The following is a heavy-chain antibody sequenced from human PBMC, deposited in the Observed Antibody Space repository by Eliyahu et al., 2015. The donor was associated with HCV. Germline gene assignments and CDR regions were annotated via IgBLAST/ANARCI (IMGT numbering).Heavy chain of an antibody. J-gene: IGHJ5*02. CDR3: ASGGGGIAVAGTGGWFDP. CDR2: IHYSGXT. CDR1: GGXITTYX. Sequence: QVQLQESGPGLVKSSETLSLTCXVSGGXITTYXWSWIRXPPGKGLEWIGXIHYSGXTNYNPSLKSRVTMSVDTSKNQFSLKLSSVTAADTAVYYCASGGGGIAVAGTGGWFDPWGQGTLVTVSS. V-gene: IGHV4-59*01. D-gene: IGHD6-19*01.